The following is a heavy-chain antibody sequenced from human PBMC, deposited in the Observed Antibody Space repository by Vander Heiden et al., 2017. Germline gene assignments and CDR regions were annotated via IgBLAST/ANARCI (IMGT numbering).Heavy chain of an antibody. CDR2: ISGSGGNT. CDR3: AKDVRRYSSGDY. V-gene: IGHV3-23*01. D-gene: IGHD5-18*01. Sequence: EVQRLESGGGLLQRGGSLRLSCAASGFTFSTYAMGWFRQAPGKGLEWVSTISGSGGNTYYADSVKGRFTISRDNSKNTLYLQMSGLRAEDTAVYYCAKDVRRYSSGDYWGQGTLVTVSS. J-gene: IGHJ4*02. CDR1: GFTFSTYA.